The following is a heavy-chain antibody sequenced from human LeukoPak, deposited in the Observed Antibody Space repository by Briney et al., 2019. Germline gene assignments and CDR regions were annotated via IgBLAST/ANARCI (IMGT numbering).Heavy chain of an antibody. D-gene: IGHD3-22*01. CDR1: GFTFSSYE. J-gene: IGHJ3*02. Sequence: GGSLRLSCAASGFTFSSYEMNWVRQAPGKGLEWVSYISSSGSTIYYADSVKGRFTISRDNDKNSLYLQMNTLGAEDTAVYYCARDSPSVYYRLGAFDIWGQGTMVTVSS. CDR3: ARDSPSVYYRLGAFDI. V-gene: IGHV3-48*03. CDR2: ISSSGSTI.